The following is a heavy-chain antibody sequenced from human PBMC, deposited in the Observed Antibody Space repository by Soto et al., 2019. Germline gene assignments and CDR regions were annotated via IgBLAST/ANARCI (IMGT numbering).Heavy chain of an antibody. J-gene: IGHJ3*02. CDR2: ISAYNGNT. CDR1: GYTFTSYG. Sequence: ASVKVSCKASGYTFTSYGISWVRQAPGQGLEWMGWISAYNGNTNYAQKLQGRVTMTTDTSTSTAYMELRSLRSDDTAVYYCARDWEYCSGGSCPTGSAFDIWGQGTMVTVSS. D-gene: IGHD2-15*01. CDR3: ARDWEYCSGGSCPTGSAFDI. V-gene: IGHV1-18*01.